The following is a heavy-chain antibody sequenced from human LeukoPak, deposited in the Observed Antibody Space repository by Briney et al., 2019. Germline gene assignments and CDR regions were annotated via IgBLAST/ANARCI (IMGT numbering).Heavy chain of an antibody. V-gene: IGHV1-8*03. D-gene: IGHD6-19*01. CDR2: MNPNSGNT. CDR1: GYTFTSYD. J-gene: IGHJ4*02. Sequence: GASVKVSCKASGYTFTSYDINWVRQATGQGLEWMGWMNPNSGNTGYAQKFQGRVTITRNTSISTAYMELRSLRSDDTAVYYCARGHWLIEYREGIDYWGQGTLVTVSS. CDR3: ARGHWLIEYREGIDY.